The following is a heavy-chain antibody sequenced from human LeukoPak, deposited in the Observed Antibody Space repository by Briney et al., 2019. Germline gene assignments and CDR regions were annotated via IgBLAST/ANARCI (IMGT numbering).Heavy chain of an antibody. D-gene: IGHD6-13*01. CDR1: GFPLSNAG. V-gene: IGHV3-53*01. Sequence: PGGPLNLSFQAPGFPLSNAGRVWVPRPPGKGLEGAQVIYSGGSTYYADSVKGRFTISRDKSKNTLYLQMNSLRAEDTAVYYCARHAYSSSSHFDYWGQGTLVTVSS. CDR3: ARHAYSSSSHFDY. CDR2: IYSGGST. J-gene: IGHJ4*02.